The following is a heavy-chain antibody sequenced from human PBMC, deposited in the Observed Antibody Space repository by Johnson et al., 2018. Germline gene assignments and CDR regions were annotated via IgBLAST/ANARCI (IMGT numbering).Heavy chain of an antibody. V-gene: IGHV3-15*01. CDR3: TTTWGK. CDR2: IKSKTDGGTT. CDR1: GFTFNRAW. J-gene: IGHJ4*02. Sequence: VQLVQSGGGLVKPGGSLRLSCAASGFTFNRAWMTWVRQAPGKGLEWVGRIKSKTDGGTTDYAAPVKGRFTISRDDSKNTLYLQLDSLRTEDSALYYCTTTWGKWGQGTRVTVSS. D-gene: IGHD3-16*01.